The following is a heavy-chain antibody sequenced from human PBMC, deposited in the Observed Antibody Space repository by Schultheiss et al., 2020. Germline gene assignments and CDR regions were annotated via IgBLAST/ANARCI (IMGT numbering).Heavy chain of an antibody. CDR3: ARDGGYCSSTSCDGMDV. CDR2: INHSGST. J-gene: IGHJ6*04. Sequence: SATLSLTCTVSGGSISSYYWSWIRQPPGKGLEWIGEINHSGSTNYNPSLKSRVTISVDTSKNQFSLKLSSVTAADTAVYYCARDGGYCSSTSCDGMDVWGKGTT. CDR1: GGSISSYY. D-gene: IGHD2-2*01. V-gene: IGHV4-34*01.